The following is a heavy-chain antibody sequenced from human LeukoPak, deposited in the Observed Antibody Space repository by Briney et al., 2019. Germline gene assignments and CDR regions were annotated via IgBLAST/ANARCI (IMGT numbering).Heavy chain of an antibody. J-gene: IGHJ5*02. CDR3: ARDTYVVVPAATSYLFDP. CDR1: GGTFSSYT. D-gene: IGHD2-2*01. Sequence: SVKVSCKASGGTFSSYTISWVRQAPGQGLEWMGRIIPILGIANYAQKFQGRVTITADKSTCTAYMELSSLRSEDTAVYYCARDTYVVVPAATSYLFDPWGQGTLVTVSS. CDR2: IIPILGIA. V-gene: IGHV1-69*04.